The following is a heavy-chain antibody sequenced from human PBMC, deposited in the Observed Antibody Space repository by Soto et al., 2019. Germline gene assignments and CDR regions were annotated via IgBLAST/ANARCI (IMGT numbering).Heavy chain of an antibody. CDR3: ATSYSSYVFDWFDP. J-gene: IGHJ5*02. CDR2: IYYSGST. V-gene: IGHV4-59*01. CDR1: GGSISSYY. D-gene: IGHD6-6*01. Sequence: PSETLSLTCTVSGGSISSYYWSWIRQPPGKGLEWIGYIYYSGSTNYNPSLKSRVTISVDTSKNQFSLKLSSVTAADTAVYHCATSYSSYVFDWFDPWGQGTLVTVSS.